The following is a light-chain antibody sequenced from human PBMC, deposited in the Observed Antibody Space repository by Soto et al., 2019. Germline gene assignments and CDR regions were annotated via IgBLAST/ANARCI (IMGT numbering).Light chain of an antibody. Sequence: DIQMTQSPSSLSASIGDRVTITCRASHDISTYLNWYQQKPGKAPNLLIYAASSLQSGVPSRFSGSGSGTDFTLTISSLQPEDFATYYCQQSYSTLYTFGQGTKLEIK. V-gene: IGKV1-39*01. CDR1: HDISTY. CDR2: AAS. CDR3: QQSYSTLYT. J-gene: IGKJ2*01.